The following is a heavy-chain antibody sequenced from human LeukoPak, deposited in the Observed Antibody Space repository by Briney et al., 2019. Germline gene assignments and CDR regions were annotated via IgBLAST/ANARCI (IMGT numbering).Heavy chain of an antibody. CDR3: ARDSWAAADPHYYYGMDV. CDR2: TSSSSSYT. V-gene: IGHV3-11*06. CDR1: GFTFSDYY. J-gene: IGHJ6*04. D-gene: IGHD6-13*01. Sequence: GGSLRLSCAASGFTFSDYYMSWIRQAPGKGLEWVSYTSSSSSYTNYADSVKGRFTISRDNAKNSLYLQMNSLRAEDTAVYYCARDSWAAADPHYYYGMDVWGKGTTVTVSS.